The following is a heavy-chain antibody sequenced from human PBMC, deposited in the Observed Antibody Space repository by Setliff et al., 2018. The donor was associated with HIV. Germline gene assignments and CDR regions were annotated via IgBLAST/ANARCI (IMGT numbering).Heavy chain of an antibody. V-gene: IGHV3-48*01. CDR1: GFTFSSYS. CDR2: ISGDTRII. Sequence: GESLKISCAASGFTFSSYSVNWVRQAPGKGLEWVSYISGDTRIINYADSVKGRFTISRDNAKNSLYLQMNSLRVEDTALYYCARDLNWGFDYWGQGTLVTVSS. J-gene: IGHJ4*02. CDR3: ARDLNWGFDY. D-gene: IGHD7-27*01.